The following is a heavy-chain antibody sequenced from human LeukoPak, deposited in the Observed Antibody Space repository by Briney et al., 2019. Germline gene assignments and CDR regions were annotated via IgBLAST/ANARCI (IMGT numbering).Heavy chain of an antibody. V-gene: IGHV4-34*01. J-gene: IGHJ6*03. CDR3: AREKKYYDFWSGYVAYMDV. D-gene: IGHD3-3*01. CDR2: INHSGST. Sequence: SETLSLTCAVYGGSFSGYYWSWIRQPPGKGLEWTGEINHSGSTNYNPSLKSRVTISVDTSKNQFSLKLSSVTAADTAVYYCAREKKYYDFWSGYVAYMDVWGKGTTVTVSS. CDR1: GGSFSGYY.